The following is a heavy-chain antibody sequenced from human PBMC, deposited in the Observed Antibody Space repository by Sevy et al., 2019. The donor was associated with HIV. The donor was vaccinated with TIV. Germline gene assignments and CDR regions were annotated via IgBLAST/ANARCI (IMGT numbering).Heavy chain of an antibody. J-gene: IGHJ6*02. CDR3: ARVVAYCSGGSCFPGYYYGMDV. Sequence: GESLKISCAASGVTFTNSAMRWVRQTPGKGLEWVSTISDSAGSTYYADSVKGRFTISRDNAKNSLYLQMNSLRAEDTAVYYCARVVAYCSGGSCFPGYYYGMDVWGQGTTVTVSS. CDR2: ISDSAGST. D-gene: IGHD2-15*01. V-gene: IGHV3-23*01. CDR1: GVTFTNSA.